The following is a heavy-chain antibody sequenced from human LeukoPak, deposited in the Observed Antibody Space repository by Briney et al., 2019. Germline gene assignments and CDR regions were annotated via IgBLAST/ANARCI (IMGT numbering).Heavy chain of an antibody. V-gene: IGHV3-43*01. CDR3: TKEHSSGWPTIDC. CDR1: GFTFAEYS. Sequence: GGSLRLSCAASGFTFAEYSMHWVRQAPGKGLEWVSVINRNGGAIQYADSVKGRFIISRDNSKNSLYLQMNSLRTEDTALYYCTKEHSSGWPTIDCWGQGTLVAVSS. J-gene: IGHJ4*02. D-gene: IGHD6-19*01. CDR2: INRNGGAI.